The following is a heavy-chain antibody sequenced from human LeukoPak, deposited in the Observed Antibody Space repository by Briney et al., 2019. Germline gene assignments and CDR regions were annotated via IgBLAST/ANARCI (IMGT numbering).Heavy chain of an antibody. D-gene: IGHD1-26*01. V-gene: IGHV4-39*01. Sequence: SETLSLTCTVSGGSISSTNYYWGWIRQPPGKGLEWIGSIYYSGSTYYTPSLKSRVTISVDTSKNQFSLKLSSVTAADTAVYYCARARAGSYDNWGQGTLVTVSS. CDR1: GGSISSTNYY. CDR2: IYYSGST. J-gene: IGHJ4*02. CDR3: ARARAGSYDN.